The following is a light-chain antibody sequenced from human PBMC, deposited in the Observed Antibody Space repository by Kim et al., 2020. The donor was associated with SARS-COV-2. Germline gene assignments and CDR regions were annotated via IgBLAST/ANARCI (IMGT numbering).Light chain of an antibody. CDR2: DVS. Sequence: GQSVTHSCTGTSSDVGGYNYVSWYQQLPGKAPKLMIYDVSKRPSGVPDRFSGSKSGNTASLTISGLQAEDEADYYCCSYAGSYVFGTGTKVTVL. V-gene: IGLV2-11*01. CDR1: SSDVGGYNY. CDR3: CSYAGSYV. J-gene: IGLJ1*01.